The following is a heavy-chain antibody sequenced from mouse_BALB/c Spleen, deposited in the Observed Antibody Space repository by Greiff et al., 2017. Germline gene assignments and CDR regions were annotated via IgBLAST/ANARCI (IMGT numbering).Heavy chain of an antibody. D-gene: IGHD2-1*01. CDR1: GFTFSSFG. CDR3: ERGLLWDGTLYYAMDY. Sequence: EVQLVESGGGLVQPGGSRKLSCAASGFTFSSFGMHWVRQAPEKGLEWVAYISSGSSTIYYADTVKGRFTISRDNPKNTLFLQMTSLRSEDTAMYYCERGLLWDGTLYYAMDYWGQGTSVTVSS. J-gene: IGHJ4*01. V-gene: IGHV5-17*02. CDR2: ISSGSSTI.